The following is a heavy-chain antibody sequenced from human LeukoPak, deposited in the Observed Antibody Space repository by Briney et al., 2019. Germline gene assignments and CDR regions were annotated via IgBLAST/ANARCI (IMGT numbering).Heavy chain of an antibody. Sequence: ASVKVSCKASGYTFTNYPMNWVRQAPGQGLEWMGWIDTNTGKPTYAQGFTGRFVFSLDTPVTTAYLQISSLKGEDTAVYDCARDSYCSAGTCYSRVGYWGQGTLVIVSS. V-gene: IGHV7-4-1*02. J-gene: IGHJ4*02. CDR2: IDTNTGKP. D-gene: IGHD2-15*01. CDR1: GYTFTNYP. CDR3: ARDSYCSAGTCYSRVGY.